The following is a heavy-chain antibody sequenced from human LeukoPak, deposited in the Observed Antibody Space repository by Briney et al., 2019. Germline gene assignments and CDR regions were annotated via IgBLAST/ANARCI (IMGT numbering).Heavy chain of an antibody. J-gene: IGHJ4*02. CDR2: IYPSDSDT. Sequence: GESLKISCKGSGYSFTSYWIGWVRQMPGKGLEWMGIIYPSDSDTRYSPSFQGQVTISADKSISTAYLQWSSLKASDTAMYYCARQAREYVWGSYRYTPYFDYWGQGTLVTVSS. CDR3: ARQAREYVWGSYRYTPYFDY. V-gene: IGHV5-51*01. D-gene: IGHD3-16*02. CDR1: GYSFTSYW.